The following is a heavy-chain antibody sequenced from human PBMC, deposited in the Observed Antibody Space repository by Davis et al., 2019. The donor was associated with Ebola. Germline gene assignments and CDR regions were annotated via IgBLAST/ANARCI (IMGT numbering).Heavy chain of an antibody. CDR1: GGSFSGYY. CDR3: ARLYGSGTTIDY. J-gene: IGHJ4*02. CDR2: IYYSGST. V-gene: IGHV4-59*01. D-gene: IGHD3-10*01. Sequence: SETLSLTCAVYGGSFSGYYWSWIRQPPGKGLEWIGYIYYSGSTNYNPSLKSRVTISVDTSKNQFSLKLSSVTAADTAIYYCARLYGSGTTIDYWGQGTLVTVSS.